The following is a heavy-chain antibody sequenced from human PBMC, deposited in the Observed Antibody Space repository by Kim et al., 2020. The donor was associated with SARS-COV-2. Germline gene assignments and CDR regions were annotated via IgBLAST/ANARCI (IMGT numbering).Heavy chain of an antibody. J-gene: IGHJ4*02. Sequence: YHPSLKSRVTISVDRSKNQFSLEVNSVTAADTAVYYCARIPWGYETYFDDWGQGTLVTVSS. V-gene: IGHV4-30-2*01. D-gene: IGHD2-2*01. CDR3: ARIPWGYETYFDD.